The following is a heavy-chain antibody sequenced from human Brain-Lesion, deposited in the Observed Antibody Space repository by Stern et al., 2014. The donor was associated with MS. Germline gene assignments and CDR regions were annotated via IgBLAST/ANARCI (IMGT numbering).Heavy chain of an antibody. D-gene: IGHD7-27*01. CDR2: IIPMTGEA. J-gene: IGHJ5*02. Sequence: VQLVQSGAEVRKPGSSVKVSCKASGGLFRSDAISWVRQAPGQGLEWLGGIIPMTGEAHYAQKFLDRVTITADESTTTTYMDLNSLKSEDTALYYCARHWGTDLWGQGTLLTVSS. V-gene: IGHV1-69*01. CDR3: ARHWGTDL. CDR1: GGLFRSDA.